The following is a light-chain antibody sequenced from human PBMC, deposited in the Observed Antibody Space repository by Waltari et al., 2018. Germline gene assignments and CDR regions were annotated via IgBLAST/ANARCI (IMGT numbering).Light chain of an antibody. CDR2: LVS. J-gene: IGKJ1*01. V-gene: IGKV2-28*01. CDR3: MQARQTPWT. Sequence: IVMTQSPLSLSVTPGEPASISCRSSQSLLHSSGNTFLDWYLQKPGQSPQLLIYLVSNRASGVPDRFGGSGSGTDFTLKISRVEAEEVGVYFCMQARQTPWTFGQGTRVEIK. CDR1: QSLLHSSGNTF.